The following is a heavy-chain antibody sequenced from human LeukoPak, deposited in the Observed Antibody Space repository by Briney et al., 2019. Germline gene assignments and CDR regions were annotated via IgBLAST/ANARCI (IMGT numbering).Heavy chain of an antibody. J-gene: IGHJ6*02. CDR1: GYTFTRYG. CDR3: ARDHLNWNYGYYYYGMDV. Sequence: ASVKVSCKASGYTFTRYGISWVRQAPGQGLEWMGWISGYNGNTNYAEKLQGRVTMTTDTSTSTVYMELRRLRSDDTAVYYCARDHLNWNYGYYYYGMDVWGQGTTVTVSS. CDR2: ISGYNGNT. D-gene: IGHD1-7*01. V-gene: IGHV1-18*01.